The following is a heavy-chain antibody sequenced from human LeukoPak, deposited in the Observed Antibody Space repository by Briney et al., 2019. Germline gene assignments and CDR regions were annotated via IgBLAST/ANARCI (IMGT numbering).Heavy chain of an antibody. CDR2: IYPGDPDT. Sequence: GESLKISCKGSGYSFTNYWIGWVRQMPGKGLEWMGIIYPGDPDTRYSSSFQGHVTISADKSISTAYLQWSSLKASDTAMYYCARLNGEYSAYFDYWGQGTLVTVSS. V-gene: IGHV5-51*01. D-gene: IGHD2-8*01. CDR1: GYSFTNYW. CDR3: ARLNGEYSAYFDY. J-gene: IGHJ4*02.